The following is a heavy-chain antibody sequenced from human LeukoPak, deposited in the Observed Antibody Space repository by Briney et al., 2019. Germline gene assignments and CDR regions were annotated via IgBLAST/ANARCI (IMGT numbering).Heavy chain of an antibody. D-gene: IGHD6-19*01. J-gene: IGHJ4*02. V-gene: IGHV4-59*01. CDR1: GVSISTYY. CDR3: ARDDIGAGTHFDS. Sequence: SETLSLTCSVSGVSISTYYWSWLRQPPGKGLEWVGYKSGAGRDLYNPSLKSRVTISVDASENQFSLSLRSVTAADTAVYYCARDDIGAGTHFDSWGLGTLVTVSS. CDR2: KSGAGRD.